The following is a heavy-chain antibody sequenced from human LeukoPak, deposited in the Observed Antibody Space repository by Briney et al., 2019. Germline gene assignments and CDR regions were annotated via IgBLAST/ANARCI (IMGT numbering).Heavy chain of an antibody. CDR2: ITSDGSAI. Sequence: GGSLRLSCAASGFTFRSYEMNWVRKAPGKGLVWVSYITSDGSAIYYADSVKGRFTTSRDNAQNSLYLQMNSLRAEDTAVYYCAKDRMYSSGWQAFDIWGQGTMVTVSS. CDR3: AKDRMYSSGWQAFDI. V-gene: IGHV3-48*03. J-gene: IGHJ3*02. CDR1: GFTFRSYE. D-gene: IGHD6-19*01.